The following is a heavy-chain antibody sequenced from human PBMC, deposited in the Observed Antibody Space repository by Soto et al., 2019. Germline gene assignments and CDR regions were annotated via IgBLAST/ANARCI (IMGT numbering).Heavy chain of an antibody. CDR3: AASGGPGGDCLAP. CDR2: FYYSGIT. Sequence: PSETLSLTCTVSGGPIRRRGYYWSWIRHRPGEGLEWIGFFYYSGITDYNPSLRSRVTISADTSRNQVFLNMYSVTARDTAVYYCAASGGPGGDCLAPGGRGTLVTVS. CDR1: GGPIRRRGYY. D-gene: IGHD3-10*01. J-gene: IGHJ5*02. V-gene: IGHV4-31*03.